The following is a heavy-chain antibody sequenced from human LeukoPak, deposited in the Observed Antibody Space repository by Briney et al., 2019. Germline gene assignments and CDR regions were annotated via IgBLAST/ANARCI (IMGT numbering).Heavy chain of an antibody. Sequence: PGGSLRLSCVASGFTFSSYWMHWVRQAPGKGLVWVSRINSDGSSTKCADSVKGRFTISRDNSKNTLYLQMNSLRAEDTAVYYCAKDSPDSSFNYWGQGTLVTVSS. CDR3: AKDSPDSSFNY. CDR1: GFTFSSYW. V-gene: IGHV3-74*03. J-gene: IGHJ4*02. CDR2: INSDGSST. D-gene: IGHD6-13*01.